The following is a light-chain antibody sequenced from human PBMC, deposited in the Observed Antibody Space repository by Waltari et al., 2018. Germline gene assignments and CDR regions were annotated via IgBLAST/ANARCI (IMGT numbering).Light chain of an antibody. J-gene: IGKJ2*03. CDR1: HSISTL. V-gene: IGKV1-5*03. CDR2: KTF. Sequence: DIEMTPSHSTLSVSVGDRDTVTCRARHSISTLFTWFQQKPGNPPKLLIYKTFNLERGLPSRSSGRASGTEFTLTITSLQPDDFATYYCQQYSSSSMFSFGQGTKLEIK. CDR3: QQYSSSSMFS.